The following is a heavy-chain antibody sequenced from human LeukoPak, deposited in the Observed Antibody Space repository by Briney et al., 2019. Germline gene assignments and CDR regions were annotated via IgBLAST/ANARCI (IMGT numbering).Heavy chain of an antibody. V-gene: IGHV3-23*01. Sequence: GASLRLSCAASGFIFSNYAMSWVRRAPGKGLEWVSAIGGRDGGTYYADSVKGRFTVSRDNSKNTVYLQMNSLRPEDTAVYYCARDGWIGIPDYLDYWGQGILVTVSS. CDR3: ARDGWIGIPDYLDY. J-gene: IGHJ4*02. CDR1: GFIFSNYA. D-gene: IGHD5-12*01. CDR2: IGGRDGGT.